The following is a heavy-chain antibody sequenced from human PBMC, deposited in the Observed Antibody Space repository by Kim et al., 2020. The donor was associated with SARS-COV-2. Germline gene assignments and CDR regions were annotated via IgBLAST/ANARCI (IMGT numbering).Heavy chain of an antibody. J-gene: IGHJ4*02. D-gene: IGHD1-1*01. V-gene: IGHV3-21*01. Sequence: GGSLRLSCVTSGFTFGSYTMHWVRQGPGKGLKWVSSITGDSTYIYYADSMRSRFATSRDNTKNKLYIQIQSLKAEDTAVYFCARESSSNAYKFDYWGQGTLVTVAS. CDR3: ARESSSNAYKFDY. CDR2: ITGDSTYI. CDR1: GFTFGSYT.